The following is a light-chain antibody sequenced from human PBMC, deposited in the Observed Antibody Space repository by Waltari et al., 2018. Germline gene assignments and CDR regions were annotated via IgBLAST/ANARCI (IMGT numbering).Light chain of an antibody. CDR2: AAS. J-gene: IGKJ4*01. V-gene: IGKV1-39*01. Sequence: DIQMTQSPSSLSASVGDRVTITCRASQSISSYLNWYQQKPGKAPKLLIYAASSLQSGVPSRFSGSGSGTDFTLTISSLQPEDFATYDCQQSYSTQVTFGGGTKVEIK. CDR1: QSISSY. CDR3: QQSYSTQVT.